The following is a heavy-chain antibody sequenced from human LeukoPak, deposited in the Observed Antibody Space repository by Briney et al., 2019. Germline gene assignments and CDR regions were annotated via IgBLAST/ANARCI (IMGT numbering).Heavy chain of an antibody. CDR3: ARSRIVATVKGVWFDP. CDR1: GGSINSYY. D-gene: IGHD5-12*01. Sequence: SETLSLTCTVSGGSINSYYWSWTRQPPGKGLEWIGYIYYSGSTNYNPSLKSRVTISVDTSKNQFSLKLSSVTAADTAVYHCARSRIVATVKGVWFDPWGQGTLVTVSS. J-gene: IGHJ5*02. CDR2: IYYSGST. V-gene: IGHV4-59*08.